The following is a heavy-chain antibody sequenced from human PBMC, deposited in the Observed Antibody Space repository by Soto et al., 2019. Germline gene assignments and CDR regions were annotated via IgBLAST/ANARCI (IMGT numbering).Heavy chain of an antibody. J-gene: IGHJ4*02. D-gene: IGHD3-22*01. V-gene: IGHV4-39*01. CDR3: ARHSPTYYYDSHGYYPLDY. CDR2: IHYSGST. CDR1: GGSISSSSYY. Sequence: QLQLQESGPGLVKPSETLSLTCTVSGGSISSSSYYWGWIRQPPGKGLEWIANIHYSGSTYYNPSLKSRVPISVDTSKNQFSLKLSSVTAADTAVYYCARHSPTYYYDSHGYYPLDYWGQGTLVTVSS.